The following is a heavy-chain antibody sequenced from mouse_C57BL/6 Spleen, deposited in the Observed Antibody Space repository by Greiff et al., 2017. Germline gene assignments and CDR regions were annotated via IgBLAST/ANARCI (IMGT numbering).Heavy chain of an antibody. V-gene: IGHV3-6*01. CDR3: ARGSYYGIPYAMDY. CDR1: GYSITSGYY. J-gene: IGHJ4*01. CDR2: ISYDGSN. Sequence: EVKLLESGPGLVKPSQSLSLTCSVTGYSITSGYYWNWIRQFPGNKLEWMGYISYDGSNNYNPSLKNRISITRDTSKNQFFLKLNSVTTEDTATYYCARGSYYGIPYAMDYWGQGTSVTVSS. D-gene: IGHD1-1*01.